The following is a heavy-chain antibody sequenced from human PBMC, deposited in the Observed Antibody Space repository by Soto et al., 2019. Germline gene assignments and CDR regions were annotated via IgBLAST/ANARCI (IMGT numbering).Heavy chain of an antibody. CDR3: ARQLVTGYNAH. CDR1: GASIDAYY. Sequence: QVLLQESGPGLVKTSETLSLTCTVSGASIDAYYWTWIRQPPGKGLEWIGYIYYSGSTDYNPSLKSRVTISIDASRTHFSLKLSSVTAADTAVYYCARQLVTGYNAHWGQGALVTVSS. CDR2: IYYSGST. D-gene: IGHD1-20*01. V-gene: IGHV4-59*01. J-gene: IGHJ4*02.